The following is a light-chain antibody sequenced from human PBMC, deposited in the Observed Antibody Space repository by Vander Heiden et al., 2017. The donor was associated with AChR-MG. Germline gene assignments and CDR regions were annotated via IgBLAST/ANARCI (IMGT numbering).Light chain of an antibody. CDR1: QGLVHGDGKTY. CDR3: MQSTQLPIT. Sequence: EIVLTQTPFSLSVSPGQPASIARKSSQGLVHGDGKTYLDWYLQRPGQSPQLLIYELSNRFAGAPDRFSGSGSGTDLTLKISRVEAEEVGIYYCMQSTQLPITFGQGTRLEIK. J-gene: IGKJ5*01. V-gene: IGKV2D-29*02. CDR2: ELS.